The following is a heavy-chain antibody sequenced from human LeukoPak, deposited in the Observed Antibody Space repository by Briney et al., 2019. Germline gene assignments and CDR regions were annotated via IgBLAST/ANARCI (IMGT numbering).Heavy chain of an antibody. Sequence: GASVKVSCKASGGTFSSYAISWVRQAPGQGLEWMGGIIPIFGTTNYAQKFRGRVTITTDESTSTAYVELSSLRSEDTAVYYCASYRDGYNYVQFDYWGQGTLVTVSS. D-gene: IGHD5-24*01. CDR2: IIPIFGTT. CDR3: ASYRDGYNYVQFDY. J-gene: IGHJ4*02. V-gene: IGHV1-69*05. CDR1: GGTFSSYA.